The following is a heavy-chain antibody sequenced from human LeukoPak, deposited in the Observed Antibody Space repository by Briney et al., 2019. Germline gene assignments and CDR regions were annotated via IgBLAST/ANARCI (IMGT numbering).Heavy chain of an antibody. CDR2: IDYTGRS. CDR1: GGSISSYY. Sequence: SETLSLTCTVSGGSISSYYWIWIRQPPGKGLEWIGYIDYTGRSKDNPSLKSRVTISVDMSKNQFSLKLRSVTAADTGVYYCARDSGYCSSASCYLHYFDYWGQGTLVTVSS. CDR3: ARDSGYCSSASCYLHYFDY. J-gene: IGHJ4*02. D-gene: IGHD2-2*01. V-gene: IGHV4-59*01.